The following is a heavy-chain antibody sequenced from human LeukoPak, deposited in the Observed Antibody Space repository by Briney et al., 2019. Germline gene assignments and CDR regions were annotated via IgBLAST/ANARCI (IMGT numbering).Heavy chain of an antibody. CDR3: ARDRGNYYGSGSPPSWFDP. J-gene: IGHJ5*02. V-gene: IGHV4-59*01. CDR1: GGSISSYY. Sequence: SETLSLTCTVSGGSISSYYWSWIRQPPGKGLEWIGYIYYSGSTNYNPSLKSRVTISVDTSKNQFSLKLSSVTAADTAVYYCARDRGNYYGSGSPPSWFDPWGQGTLVTVSS. CDR2: IYYSGST. D-gene: IGHD3-10*01.